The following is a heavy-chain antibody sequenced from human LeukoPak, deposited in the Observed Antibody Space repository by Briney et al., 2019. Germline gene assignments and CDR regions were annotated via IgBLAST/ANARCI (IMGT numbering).Heavy chain of an antibody. J-gene: IGHJ4*02. CDR2: IWYDGSHK. CDR3: ARALSRYFDWYLDY. D-gene: IGHD3-9*01. Sequence: GGSLRLSCAASGCTFSNYGMHWVRQAPGKGLEWVAVIWYDGSHKYYADSVKGRFTISRENSKNTLYLQMNSLRAEDTAVYYCARALSRYFDWYLDYWGQGTLVTVSS. V-gene: IGHV3-33*01. CDR1: GCTFSNYG.